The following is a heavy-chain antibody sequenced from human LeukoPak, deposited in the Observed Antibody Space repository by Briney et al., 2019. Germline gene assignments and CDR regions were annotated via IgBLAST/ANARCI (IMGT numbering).Heavy chain of an antibody. Sequence: GGSLRLSCAASGFTLSSSWVSWVRQAPGKGLEWVSAISGSGGSTYYADSVKGRFTISRDNSKNTLYLQMNSLRAEDTAVYYCAKDRDYGDYVYFDYWGQGTLVTVSS. CDR3: AKDRDYGDYVYFDY. J-gene: IGHJ4*02. CDR2: ISGSGGST. CDR1: GFTLSSSW. V-gene: IGHV3-23*01. D-gene: IGHD4-17*01.